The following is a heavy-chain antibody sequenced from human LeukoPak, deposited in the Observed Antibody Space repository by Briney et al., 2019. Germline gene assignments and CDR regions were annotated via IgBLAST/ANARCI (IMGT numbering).Heavy chain of an antibody. CDR2: INAYNGNT. CDR1: GYTFTSYG. V-gene: IGHV1-18*01. Sequence: ASVKVSCKASGYTFTSYGISWVRQAPGQGLEWMGWINAYNGNTNYAQKLQGRVTMTTDTSTSTAYMELRSLTSDDTAVYYCARQYSSSWGNWFDPWGQGTLVTVSS. J-gene: IGHJ5*02. D-gene: IGHD6-13*01. CDR3: ARQYSSSWGNWFDP.